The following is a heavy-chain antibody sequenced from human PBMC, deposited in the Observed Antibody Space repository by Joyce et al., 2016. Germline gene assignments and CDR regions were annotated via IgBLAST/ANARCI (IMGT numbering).Heavy chain of an antibody. J-gene: IGHJ6*02. Sequence: QVQLVQSGAEVKKPGASVKVSCKASGYTFTNYYMHWVRQAPGQGLEWRGIINPSGGRTNSAQKFQGRVTMTRDTSTSTVYMELSSLRSEDTAVYYCARDTAMATGYYYYGMDVWGQGTTVTVSS. D-gene: IGHD5-18*01. V-gene: IGHV1-46*01. CDR1: GYTFTNYY. CDR3: ARDTAMATGYYYYGMDV. CDR2: INPSGGRT.